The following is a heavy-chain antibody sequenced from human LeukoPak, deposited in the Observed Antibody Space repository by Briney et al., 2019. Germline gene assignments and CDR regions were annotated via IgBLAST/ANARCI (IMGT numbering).Heavy chain of an antibody. CDR3: ARDPCHYYDSSGYCNWFDP. V-gene: IGHV1-18*01. CDR1: GYTFTSYG. CDR2: ISAYNGNT. D-gene: IGHD3-22*01. J-gene: IGHJ5*02. Sequence: GASVTVSCKASGYTFTSYGISWVRQAPGQGLEWMGWISAYNGNTNYAQKLQGRVTMTTDTSTSTAYMELRSLRSDDTAVYYCARDPCHYYDSSGYCNWFDPWGQGTLVTVSS.